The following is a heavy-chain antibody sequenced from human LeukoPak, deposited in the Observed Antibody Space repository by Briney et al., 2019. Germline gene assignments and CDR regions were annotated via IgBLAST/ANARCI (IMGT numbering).Heavy chain of an antibody. Sequence: GGSLRLSCAASGFTFSSYAMSWVRQAPGKGLEWVSAISGSGGSTYYADSVKGRFTLSRDTSKNTLYLQMNSLRAEDTAVYYCAKDGYSSSWFYFDYWGQGTLVTVSS. CDR2: ISGSGGST. V-gene: IGHV3-23*01. D-gene: IGHD6-13*01. CDR1: GFTFSSYA. CDR3: AKDGYSSSWFYFDY. J-gene: IGHJ4*02.